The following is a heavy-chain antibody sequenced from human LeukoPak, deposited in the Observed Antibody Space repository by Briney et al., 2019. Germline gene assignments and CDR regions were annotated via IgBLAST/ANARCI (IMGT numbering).Heavy chain of an antibody. CDR2: ISGSGGST. V-gene: IGHV3-23*01. CDR3: AKDLPTVTMS. D-gene: IGHD4-11*01. J-gene: IGHJ5*02. Sequence: GGSLRLSCAATGFTFSSYFMTWVGQAPLNGLEWVSTISGSGGSTFYAESVKGRFTISRDNSKNTLYLQMNSLRAEDTAVYFCAKDLPTVTMSWGQGSLVTVSS. CDR1: GFTFSSYF.